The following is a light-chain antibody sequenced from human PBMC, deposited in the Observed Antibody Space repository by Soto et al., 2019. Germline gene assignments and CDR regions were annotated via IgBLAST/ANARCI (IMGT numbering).Light chain of an antibody. CDR2: EVS. CDR1: SSDVGGYNH. CDR3: SSYAGSNPPYV. J-gene: IGLJ1*01. V-gene: IGLV2-8*01. Sequence: QSALTQPPSASGSPGQSVTISCTGTSSDVGGYNHVSWYQQHPGKAPRLMIYEVSKRPSGVPDRVSGSRSGNTASLTVSGLQAEDEADYYCSSYAGSNPPYVFGTGTKLTVL.